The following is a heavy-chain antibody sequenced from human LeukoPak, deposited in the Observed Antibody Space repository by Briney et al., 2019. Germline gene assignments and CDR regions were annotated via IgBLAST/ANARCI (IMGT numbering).Heavy chain of an antibody. D-gene: IGHD5-18*01. Sequence: PGGSLRLSCAASGFTFSSYSMNWVRQAPGKGLEWVSYISSSSSTIYYADSVKGRFTISRDNAKNSLYLQMNSLRAEDTAVYYCARCGYSYGRTDLAYWGQGTLVTVSS. CDR2: ISSSSSTI. J-gene: IGHJ4*02. CDR1: GFTFSSYS. CDR3: ARCGYSYGRTDLAY. V-gene: IGHV3-48*01.